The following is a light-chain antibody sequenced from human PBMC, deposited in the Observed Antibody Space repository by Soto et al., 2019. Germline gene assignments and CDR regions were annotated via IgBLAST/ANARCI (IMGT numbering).Light chain of an antibody. J-gene: IGKJ2*01. CDR1: QSISSSY. V-gene: IGKV3-20*01. CDR2: GTS. Sequence: EIVLTQSPGTLSLSPGERAALSCGASQSISSSYFAWYQQKPGQAPMLLIYGTSSRATGIPDRFSGSGSGTDFTLTISRLEPEDFAVYYCQQYGGSPYTFGQGTKLEIK. CDR3: QQYGGSPYT.